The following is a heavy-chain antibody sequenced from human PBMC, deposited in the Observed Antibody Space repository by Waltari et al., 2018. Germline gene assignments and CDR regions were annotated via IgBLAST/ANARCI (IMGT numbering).Heavy chain of an antibody. CDR1: GGTFSSYT. D-gene: IGHD4-4*01. Sequence: QVQLVQSGAEVKKPGSSVKVSCKASGGTFSSYTISWVRQVPGHGLEWMGRIIPILGLANYAQKVQGRGTITADKSTSTAYMGLSSLRSEDTAVYYCARSSEVEMTTIGADYFDYWGQGTLVTVSS. V-gene: IGHV1-69*02. J-gene: IGHJ4*02. CDR3: ARSSEVEMTTIGADYFDY. CDR2: IIPILGLA.